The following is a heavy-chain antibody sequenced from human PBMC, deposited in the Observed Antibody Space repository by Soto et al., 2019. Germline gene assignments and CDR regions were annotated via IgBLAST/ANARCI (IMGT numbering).Heavy chain of an antibody. CDR2: INPGSVTR. V-gene: IGHV3-48*02. CDR3: ARPSKMYTSSSCGMDV. Sequence: PGGSLRLSCAVSGLTFTTYNFNWVRQAPGKGLEWISFINPGSVTRHYADSVRGRFTISRDNAKNSLYLQMNSLRDEDTAVYYCARPSKMYTSSSCGMDVWGQGTTVTVSS. CDR1: GLTFTTYN. D-gene: IGHD6-6*01. J-gene: IGHJ6*02.